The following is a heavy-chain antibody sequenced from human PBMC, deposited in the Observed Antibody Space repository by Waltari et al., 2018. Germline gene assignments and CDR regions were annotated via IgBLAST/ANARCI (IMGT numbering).Heavy chain of an antibody. CDR1: GFTFSSYS. Sequence: EVQLVESGGGLVQPGGSLRLSCAASGFTFSSYSMNWVRQAPWKGLEWVSYISSSSSTIYYADSVKGRFTISRDNAKNSLYLQMNSLRAEDTAVYYCARDHDSSGSYNWFDPWGQGTLVTVSS. CDR3: ARDHDSSGSYNWFDP. J-gene: IGHJ5*02. D-gene: IGHD3-22*01. V-gene: IGHV3-48*04. CDR2: ISSSSSTI.